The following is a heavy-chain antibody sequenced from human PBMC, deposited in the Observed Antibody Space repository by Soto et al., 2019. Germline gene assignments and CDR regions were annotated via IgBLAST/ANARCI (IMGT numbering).Heavy chain of an antibody. Sequence: SETLSLTCTVSGASISGYYWSWIRQPPGKGLEWIGYIYYSGSANYNPSLKSRVTISVDTYKNQFSLRLTSVTAADTAVYYCARLDYGDYPFDDWGQGTLVTVSS. CDR3: ARLDYGDYPFDD. D-gene: IGHD4-17*01. V-gene: IGHV4-59*08. CDR2: IYYSGSA. J-gene: IGHJ4*02. CDR1: GASISGYY.